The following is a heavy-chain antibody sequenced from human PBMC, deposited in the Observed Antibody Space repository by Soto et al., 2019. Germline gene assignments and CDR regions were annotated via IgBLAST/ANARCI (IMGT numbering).Heavy chain of an antibody. CDR3: ARDGRRGYDMDV. CDR1: GFTFSTYA. Sequence: EVQLVESGGGLVQPGGSLRLSCAASGFTFSTYALDWVRQAPGKGLEWVSYISSSGTIYYADSVKGRFTISRDNAKNSLYLQMNSMRYEDTAVYYCARDGRRGYDMDVCGQGTTVTVSS. D-gene: IGHD3-10*01. V-gene: IGHV3-48*02. J-gene: IGHJ6*02. CDR2: ISSSGTI.